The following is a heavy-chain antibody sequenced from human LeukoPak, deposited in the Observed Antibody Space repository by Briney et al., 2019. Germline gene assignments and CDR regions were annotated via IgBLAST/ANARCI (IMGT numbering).Heavy chain of an antibody. V-gene: IGHV4-34*01. CDR3: ARGRRYQLLPLNWFDP. CDR1: GGSFSGYY. J-gene: IGHJ5*02. D-gene: IGHD2-2*01. CDR2: INHSGST. Sequence: TSETLSLTCAVYGGSFSGYYWSWIRQPPGKGLEWIGEINHSGSTNYNPSLKSRVTISVDTSKNQFSLKLSSVTAADTAVYYCARGRRYQLLPLNWFDPWGQGTLVTVSS.